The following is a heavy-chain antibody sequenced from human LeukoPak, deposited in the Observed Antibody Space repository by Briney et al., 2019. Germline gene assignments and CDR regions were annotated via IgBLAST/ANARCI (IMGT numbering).Heavy chain of an antibody. J-gene: IGHJ4*02. Sequence: SETLSLTCTVSADSISPYYWHWIRQPPGKGLEWIGYINYSGTTGYNPSLKSRVTISVDTSKKQLFLRLRSMTAADTAVYYCAREYSSFEYWGQGTLVTVSS. CDR1: ADSISPYY. CDR2: INYSGTT. CDR3: AREYSSFEY. D-gene: IGHD6-13*01. V-gene: IGHV4-59*01.